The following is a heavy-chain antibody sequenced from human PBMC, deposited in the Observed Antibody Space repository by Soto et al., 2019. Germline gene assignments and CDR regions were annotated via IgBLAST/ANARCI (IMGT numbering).Heavy chain of an antibody. V-gene: IGHV3-21*01. CDR1: GFTFSSYS. D-gene: IGHD6-13*01. Sequence: EVQLVESGGGLVKPGGSLRLSCAASGFTFSSYSMNWVRQAPGKGLEWVSSISSSSSYIYYADSVKGRFSNFRDNAKNSLYLQMTSLRAEDTAVYYCARGPLNSSWYGRYYYGMDVWGQGTTVTVSS. J-gene: IGHJ6*02. CDR3: ARGPLNSSWYGRYYYGMDV. CDR2: ISSSSSYI.